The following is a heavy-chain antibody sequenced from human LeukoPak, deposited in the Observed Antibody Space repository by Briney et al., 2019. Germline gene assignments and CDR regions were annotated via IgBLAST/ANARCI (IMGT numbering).Heavy chain of an antibody. J-gene: IGHJ4*02. CDR3: AIMTTVTTTFDY. V-gene: IGHV3-23*01. CDR1: GFTFSSYA. CDR2: ISGSGGST. D-gene: IGHD4-17*01. Sequence: GGSLRLSCAASGFTFSSYAMSWVRQAPGKGLEWVSAISGSGGSTYYADSVKGRFTISRDDSKNTLYLQMNSLRAEDTAVYYCAIMTTVTTTFDYWGQGTLVTVSS.